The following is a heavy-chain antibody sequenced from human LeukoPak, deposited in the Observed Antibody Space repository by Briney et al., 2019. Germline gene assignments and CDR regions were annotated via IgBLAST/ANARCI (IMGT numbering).Heavy chain of an antibody. J-gene: IGHJ6*02. CDR3: ARDRPAPHFDWLLSDYYYYGMDV. V-gene: IGHV3-48*03. Sequence: GGSLRLSCAASGFTVSSYEMNWVRQAPGKGLEWVSYISSSGSTIYYADSVKGRFTISRDNAKNSLYLQMNSLRAEDTAVYYCARDRPAPHFDWLLSDYYYYGMDVWGQGTTVTVSS. CDR2: ISSSGSTI. D-gene: IGHD3-9*01. CDR1: GFTVSSYE.